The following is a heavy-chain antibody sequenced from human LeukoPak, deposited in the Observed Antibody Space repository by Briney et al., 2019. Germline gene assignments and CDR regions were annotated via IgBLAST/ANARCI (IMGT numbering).Heavy chain of an antibody. D-gene: IGHD3-3*01. V-gene: IGHV3-23*01. CDR3: AKVQSDYYTWDYFDY. CDR1: GFTFSNAW. J-gene: IGHJ4*02. CDR2: IGGSGGGT. Sequence: SGGSLRLSCAASGFTFSNAWMSWVRQAPGKGLEWVSTIGGSGGGTYYADSVKGRFTISRDTSKNTLYLQMNSLRAEDTAVYYCAKVQSDYYTWDYFDYWGQGTLVTVSS.